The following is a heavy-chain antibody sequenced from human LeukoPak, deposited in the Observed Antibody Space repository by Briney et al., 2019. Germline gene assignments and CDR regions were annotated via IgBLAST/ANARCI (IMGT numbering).Heavy chain of an antibody. Sequence: GGSLRLSCSASGFPFSTYYMLWVRPAPGKGLVWVSRINSDGTDTLYAASVKGRFTVSRDNAKNTMYLQMNSLRAEDTAVYYCVRSDASYSSSWSFSYYFDYWGQGIQVPVSS. CDR3: VRSDASYSSSWSFSYYFDY. CDR2: INSDGTDT. CDR1: GFPFSTYY. V-gene: IGHV3-74*01. J-gene: IGHJ4*02. D-gene: IGHD6-13*01.